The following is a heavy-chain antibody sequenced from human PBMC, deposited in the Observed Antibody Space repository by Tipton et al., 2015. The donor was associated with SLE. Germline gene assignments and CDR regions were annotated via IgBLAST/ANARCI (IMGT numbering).Heavy chain of an antibody. J-gene: IGHJ6*02. D-gene: IGHD5-24*01. CDR1: GFTFEDYG. Sequence: SLRLSCAASGFTFEDYGMSWVRQAPGKGLEWVSGINRNVGSTGTGYVDSVKGRFTISRDNAKKTLYLQMNSLRAEDTGVYYCARGDVEMAHPNGMDVWGQGTTVTVSS. CDR2: INRNVGSTGT. V-gene: IGHV3-20*04. CDR3: ARGDVEMAHPNGMDV.